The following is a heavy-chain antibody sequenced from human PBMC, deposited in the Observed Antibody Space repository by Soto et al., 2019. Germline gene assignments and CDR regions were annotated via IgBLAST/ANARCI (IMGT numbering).Heavy chain of an antibody. CDR1: GSTFRSYV. Sequence: QVQLVESGGGVVQPGTSLRVSCVGSGSTFRSYVIHWVRQAPGKGLEWVALTSYDGSDKYYGDSVRGRFTISRDKSRNTVDLQMDSLRLEDTALYYCARWGTTGGLDVWGQGTLVSVSS. D-gene: IGHD3-16*01. CDR3: ARWGTTGGLDV. CDR2: TSYDGSDK. J-gene: IGHJ1*01. V-gene: IGHV3-30*19.